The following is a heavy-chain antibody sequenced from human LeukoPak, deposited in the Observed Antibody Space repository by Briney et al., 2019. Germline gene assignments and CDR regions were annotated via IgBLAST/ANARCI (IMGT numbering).Heavy chain of an antibody. CDR2: IYYSGST. D-gene: IGHD6-13*01. V-gene: IGHV4-31*03. CDR1: GGSISSGCYY. J-gene: IGHJ3*02. Sequence: SETLTLTCTVSGGSISSGCYYWSWIRQHPWKGLEWIGYIYYSGSTYYNPSLKSRVTISVDMSKNQFSLKLSSVTAADTAVYYCAMFSSSWINAFDIWGQGTMVTVSS. CDR3: AMFSSSWINAFDI.